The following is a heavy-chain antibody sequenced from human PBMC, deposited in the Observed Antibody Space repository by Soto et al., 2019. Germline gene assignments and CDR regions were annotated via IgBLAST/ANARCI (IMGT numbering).Heavy chain of an antibody. CDR2: VNHNGRN. J-gene: IGHJ3*01. D-gene: IGHD6-19*01. Sequence: QLHQQQWGAGLLKPSETLSLTCDVYGGSFTGYFWNWIRQSPGKGLEWIGKVNHNGRNTYNPSLKRRVTISLDMSKNQISLKLTSVTAADTAVYYCARGGSSDWQVAFDFWGQGTMVTVSS. CDR3: ARGGSSDWQVAFDF. CDR1: GGSFTGYF. V-gene: IGHV4-34*01.